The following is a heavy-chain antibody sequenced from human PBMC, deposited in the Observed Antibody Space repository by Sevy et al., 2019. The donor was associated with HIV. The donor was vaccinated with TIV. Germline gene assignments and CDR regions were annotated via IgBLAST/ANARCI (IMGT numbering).Heavy chain of an antibody. V-gene: IGHV3-7*01. D-gene: IGHD3-22*01. CDR1: GFTCSSHY. CDR2: IKQDGSDK. CDR3: AREALYYYDSERHYDDAFDM. J-gene: IGHJ3*02. Sequence: GGSLRLSCAASGFTCSSHYMSWVRQAPGKGLEWVANIKQDGSDKFYVESVKGRFTISRDNAKNSLYLQLSSLRAEDTAMYFCAREALYYYDSERHYDDAFDMWGPGTMVTVSS.